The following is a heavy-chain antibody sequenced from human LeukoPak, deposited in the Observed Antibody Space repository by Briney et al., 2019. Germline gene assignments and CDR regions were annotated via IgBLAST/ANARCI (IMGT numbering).Heavy chain of an antibody. D-gene: IGHD5-12*01. CDR2: IYPGDFDT. V-gene: IGHV5-51*01. CDR3: ARLSSRGYEISWWFDP. CDR1: GYSFTTYW. Sequence: GESLKISCKGSGYSFTTYWIAWVRQMPGKGLEWMGIIYPGDFDTRYSPSFQGQVTISADKSINTAYLQWSSLKASDTAIYYCARLSSRGYEISWWFDPWGQGTLVTVSS. J-gene: IGHJ5*02.